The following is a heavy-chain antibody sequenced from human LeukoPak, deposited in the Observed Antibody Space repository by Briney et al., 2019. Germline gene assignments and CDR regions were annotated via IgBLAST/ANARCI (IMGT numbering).Heavy chain of an antibody. CDR2: IYYSGST. J-gene: IGHJ3*02. V-gene: IGHV4-59*08. D-gene: IGHD3-22*01. Sequence: SETLSLTCTVSGDSISSYYWSWIRQSPGKGLEWIGYIYYSGSTSYNPSLRSRVTISVDASKNHFSLKLSSVTAADTAVYYCARSTVSVITRGAFDIWGQGTMVIASS. CDR3: ARSTVSVITRGAFDI. CDR1: GDSISSYY.